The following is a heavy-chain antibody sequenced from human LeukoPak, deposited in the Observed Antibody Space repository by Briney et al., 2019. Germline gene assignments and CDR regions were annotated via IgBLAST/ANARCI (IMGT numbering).Heavy chain of an antibody. CDR1: GYTFTSYD. D-gene: IGHD3-9*01. V-gene: IGHV1-8*01. CDR2: MNPNSGNT. CDR3: ARGFTGGILTGFFYYYYGMDV. J-gene: IGHJ6*02. Sequence: GASVKVSCKASGYTFTSYDINWVRQATGHGLEWMGWMNPNSGNTGYAQKFQGRVTMTRNTSISTAYMELSSLRSEDTAVYYCARGFTGGILTGFFYYYYGMDVWGQGTTVTVSS.